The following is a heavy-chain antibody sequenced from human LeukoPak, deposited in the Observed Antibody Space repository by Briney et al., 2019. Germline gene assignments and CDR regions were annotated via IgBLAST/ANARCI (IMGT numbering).Heavy chain of an antibody. D-gene: IGHD6-19*01. Sequence: PGGSLRLSCAASGFTFSGSGMHWVRQAPGKGLEWVAIVWFDGSNKYYADSVKGRFTISRDNAKNSLHLQINSLRAEDTAVYYCARTSSAMHVWGQGTTVTVSS. CDR3: ARTSSAMHV. J-gene: IGHJ6*02. CDR2: VWFDGSNK. V-gene: IGHV3-33*01. CDR1: GFTFSGSG.